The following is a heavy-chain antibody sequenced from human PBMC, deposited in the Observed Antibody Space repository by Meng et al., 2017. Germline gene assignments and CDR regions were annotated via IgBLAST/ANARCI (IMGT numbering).Heavy chain of an antibody. CDR2: IYTSGST. CDR3: ARDLQLWSNIYYYYYYGMDV. J-gene: IGHJ6*02. Sequence: SETLSLTCTVSGGSISSYYWSWIRQPAGKGLEWLGRIYTSGSTNYNPSLKSRVTMSVDTSKNQFSLKLSSVTAADTAVYYCARDLQLWSNIYYYYYYGMDVWGQGTTVTVSS. D-gene: IGHD5-18*01. V-gene: IGHV4-4*07. CDR1: GGSISSYY.